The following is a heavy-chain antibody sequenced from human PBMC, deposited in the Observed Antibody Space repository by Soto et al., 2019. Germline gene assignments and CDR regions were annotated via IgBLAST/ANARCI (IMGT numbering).Heavy chain of an antibody. CDR1: GYNFTNYW. CDR2: IYPGDSDT. D-gene: IGHD1-26*01. J-gene: IGHJ6*02. Sequence: PGESLKISCKGSGYNFTNYWIGWVRQMPGKGLEWMGIIYPGDSDTKYSSSFQGQVTISADKSISAAYLQWSSLKASDTAMYYCARQEGATVLFYYGMDVWGQGTTVTVSS. CDR3: ARQEGATVLFYYGMDV. V-gene: IGHV5-51*01.